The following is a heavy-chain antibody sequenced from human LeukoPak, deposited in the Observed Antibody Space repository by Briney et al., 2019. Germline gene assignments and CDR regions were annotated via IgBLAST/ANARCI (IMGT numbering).Heavy chain of an antibody. CDR3: ARGIENWFDP. J-gene: IGHJ5*02. Sequence: SETLSLTCTVPGGSISSYYWSWIRQPPGKGLEWIGYIYYSGSTNYNPSLKSRVTISVDTSKNQFSLKLSSVTAADTAVYYCARGIENWFDPWGQGTLVTVSS. CDR2: IYYSGST. V-gene: IGHV4-59*01. D-gene: IGHD6-13*01. CDR1: GGSISSYY.